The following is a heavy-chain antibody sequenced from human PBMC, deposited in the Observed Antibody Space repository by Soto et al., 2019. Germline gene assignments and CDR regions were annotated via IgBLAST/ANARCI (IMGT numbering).Heavy chain of an antibody. CDR1: GFTFSSYG. J-gene: IGHJ5*02. V-gene: IGHV3-30*18. CDR2: ISYDGSNK. D-gene: IGHD3-10*01. CDR3: AKGELWFGELGFDP. Sequence: QVQLVESGGGVVQPGRSLRLSCAASGFTFSSYGMHWVRQAPGKGLEWVAVISYDGSNKYYADSVKGRFTISRDNSKNTLYLQMNSLRAEDTAVYYCAKGELWFGELGFDPWGQGTLVTVSS.